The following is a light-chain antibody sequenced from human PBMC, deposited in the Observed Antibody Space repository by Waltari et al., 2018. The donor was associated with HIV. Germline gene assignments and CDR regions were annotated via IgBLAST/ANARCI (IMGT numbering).Light chain of an antibody. V-gene: IGLV1-44*01. CDR2: NNN. J-gene: IGLJ2*01. Sequence: QSVMTQPPSASGTPGQRVTISCSGGSSNIGSSSVNWYQQVPGTAPKLLLYNNNQLPTGVPDRCSGSTSGSSASLAISGGQAEDEAEYYCAAWEDRLKGVVFGGGTKLTVL. CDR1: SSNIGSSS. CDR3: AAWEDRLKGVV.